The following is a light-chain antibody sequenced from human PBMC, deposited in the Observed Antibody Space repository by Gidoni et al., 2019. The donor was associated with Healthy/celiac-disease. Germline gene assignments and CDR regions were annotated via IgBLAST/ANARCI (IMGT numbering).Light chain of an antibody. CDR3: RQRSNWPPAIT. Sequence: EIVLTQSPATLPLSPGERATPSCRASQRVSSYLAWYQQKPGKAPRLLIYDASNRATGIPARFSSGGSGTDFTLTISSLEPEEFAVYYCRQRSNWPPAITFGQGTRLEIK. CDR2: DAS. CDR1: QRVSSY. J-gene: IGKJ5*01. V-gene: IGKV3-11*01.